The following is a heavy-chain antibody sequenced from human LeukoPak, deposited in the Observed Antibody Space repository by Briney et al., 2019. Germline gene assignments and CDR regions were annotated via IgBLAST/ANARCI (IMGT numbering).Heavy chain of an antibody. CDR3: AKPYNPGSGSYDY. Sequence: GGSLRLSCAASGFTFSSYDMSWVRQAPGKGLEWVSVISSSGGIIYYADSVRGRFTISRDNSKNTLYLQMNSLRAEHTAVYYCAKPYNPGSGSYDYWGQGTLVTVSS. D-gene: IGHD3-10*01. J-gene: IGHJ4*02. V-gene: IGHV3-23*01. CDR2: ISSSGGII. CDR1: GFTFSSYD.